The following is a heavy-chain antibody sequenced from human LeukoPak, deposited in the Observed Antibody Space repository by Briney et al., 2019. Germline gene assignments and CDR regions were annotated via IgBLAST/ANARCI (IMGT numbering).Heavy chain of an antibody. CDR2: INSDGSST. CDR1: GFTFSSYW. CDR3: ARAPGSISIY. V-gene: IGHV3-74*01. Sequence: GGSLRLSCAASGFTFSSYWMHWVRQAPGKGLVWVSRINSDGSSTGYADSVKGRFTISRDNAKSTLCLQMNSLRAEGTAVYYCARAPGSISIYWGQGTLVTVSS. J-gene: IGHJ4*02. D-gene: IGHD3-10*01.